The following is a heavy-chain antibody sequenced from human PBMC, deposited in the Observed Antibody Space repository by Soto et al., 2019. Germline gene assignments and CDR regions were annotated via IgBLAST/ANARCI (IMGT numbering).Heavy chain of an antibody. CDR3: VKDSTISAAGWFDP. D-gene: IGHD6-13*01. Sequence: EVQLVESGGGLVQPGGSLRLSCAASGFTFSNYWMSWVRQAPGKGLEWVAKINQGGSEKWSADSVKGRFTISRDNAKNSLYLQMNSLRPEDTAFYYCVKDSTISAAGWFDPWGQGTLVTVSS. CDR2: INQGGSEK. J-gene: IGHJ5*02. V-gene: IGHV3-7*03. CDR1: GFTFSNYW.